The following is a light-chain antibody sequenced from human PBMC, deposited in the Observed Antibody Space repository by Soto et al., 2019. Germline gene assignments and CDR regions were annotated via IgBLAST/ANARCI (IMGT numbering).Light chain of an antibody. J-gene: IGKJ5*01. CDR3: QQSSNWPPIN. V-gene: IGKV4-1*01. CDR1: QRLLYRSNNKNY. Sequence: IVMTQSPDSLAVHLGDRATTNGNHSQRLLYRSNNKNYLAWYQQKPGQPPTLLIYWASTRESGVPDRFSGSGSGTEFTLTISSLEPEDFAVYYCQQSSNWPPINCGQGTRREIK. CDR2: WAS.